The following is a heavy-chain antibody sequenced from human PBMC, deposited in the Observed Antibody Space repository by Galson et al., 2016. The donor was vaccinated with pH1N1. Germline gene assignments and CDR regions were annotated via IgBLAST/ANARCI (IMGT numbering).Heavy chain of an antibody. CDR3: ATGRTWCTSDNCPGVDV. J-gene: IGHJ6*02. CDR2: INPKTAYT. Sequence: SVKVSCKASGGTFTPYWMFWMRQAPGQGLEWMGRINPKTAYTNYAEKFRGRVNMTRDTTTGTAYMELNSLTSDDSALYYCATGRTWCTSDNCPGVDVWGQGTAVTVSS. V-gene: IGHV1-2*06. D-gene: IGHD2-8*01. CDR1: GGTFTPYW.